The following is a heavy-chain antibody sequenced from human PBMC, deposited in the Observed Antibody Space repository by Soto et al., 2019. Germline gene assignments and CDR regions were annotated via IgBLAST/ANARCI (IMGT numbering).Heavy chain of an antibody. CDR3: ASSEGLLWFDGYYYYGMDV. V-gene: IGHV3-23*01. D-gene: IGHD3-10*01. CDR2: ISGSGGST. CDR1: GFTFSSYA. Sequence: GGSLRLSCAASGFTFSSYAMSWVRQAPGKGLEWVSAISGSGGSTYYADSVKGRFTISRDNSKNTLYLQMNSLRAEDTAVYYCASSEGLLWFDGYYYYGMDVWGQGTTVTAP. J-gene: IGHJ6*02.